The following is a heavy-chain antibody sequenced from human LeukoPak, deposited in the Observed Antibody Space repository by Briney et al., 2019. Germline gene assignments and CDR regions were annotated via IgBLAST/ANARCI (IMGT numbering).Heavy chain of an antibody. J-gene: IGHJ4*02. D-gene: IGHD6-13*01. CDR3: AKDRSQWSSSWYDY. CDR1: GFSVSSNY. CDR2: IYSGGST. V-gene: IGHV3-53*05. Sequence: GGSLRLSCAASGFSVSSNYMSWVRLAPGKGLEWVSVIYSGGSTYYADSVKGRFTISRDNSKNTLYLQMNSLRAEDTAVYYCAKDRSQWSSSWYDYWGQGTLVTVSS.